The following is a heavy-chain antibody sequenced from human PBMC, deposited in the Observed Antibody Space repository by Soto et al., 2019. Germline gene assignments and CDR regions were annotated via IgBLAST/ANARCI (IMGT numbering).Heavy chain of an antibody. CDR2: INHSGST. Sequence: SETLSLTCAVYGGSFSGYYWSWIRQPPGKGLEWIGEINHSGSTNYNPSLKSRVTISVDTSKNQFSLKLSSVTAADTAVYYCARAFLLSREYYYYYMDVWGKGTTVTVSS. V-gene: IGHV4-34*01. D-gene: IGHD2-2*01. CDR1: GGSFSGYY. CDR3: ARAFLLSREYYYYYMDV. J-gene: IGHJ6*03.